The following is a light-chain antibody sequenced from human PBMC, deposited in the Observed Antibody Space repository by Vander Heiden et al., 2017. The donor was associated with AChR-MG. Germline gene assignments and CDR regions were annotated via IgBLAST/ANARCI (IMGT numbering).Light chain of an antibody. CDR2: EDN. Sequence: FMLPQPHTASESPGQTLTIACTGSSGSIASKYVQWCQQRPGSAPTTVIYEDNQRPSGVPDRFSGTIDSSSNSASLTISGLKTEDEADYYCQSYDSSYVVFGGGTKLTVL. J-gene: IGLJ2*01. CDR3: QSYDSSYVV. V-gene: IGLV6-57*02. CDR1: SGSIASKY.